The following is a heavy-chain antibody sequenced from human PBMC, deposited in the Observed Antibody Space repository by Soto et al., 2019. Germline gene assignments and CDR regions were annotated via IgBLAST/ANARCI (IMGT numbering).Heavy chain of an antibody. CDR3: ARKRVLKRYSDDSSGYYYGIDV. CDR1: GGTFSSYA. J-gene: IGHJ6*02. D-gene: IGHD3-22*01. Sequence: QVQLVQSGAEVKKPGSSVKVSCKASGGTFSSYAISWVRQAPGQGLEWMGGIIPIFGTANYAQKSQGRVTITANESTSTAYVELSSLRSEDTAVYYCARKRVLKRYSDDSSGYYYGIDVWGQGTPVTVSS. CDR2: IIPIFGTA. V-gene: IGHV1-69*01.